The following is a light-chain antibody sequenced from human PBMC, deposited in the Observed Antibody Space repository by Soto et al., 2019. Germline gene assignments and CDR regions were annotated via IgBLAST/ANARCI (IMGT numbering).Light chain of an antibody. V-gene: IGLV1-40*01. CDR1: SSNIGAGYD. CDR2: SNN. Sequence: QSVLTQPPSVSGAPGQRVTISCIGSSSNIGAGYDVHWYQQLPGTAPKLLSHSNNNRPSGVPDRFSGSKSGTSASLAITGLQAEDEADYYCQSYDSSLSGWVFGGGTKVTVL. J-gene: IGLJ3*02. CDR3: QSYDSSLSGWV.